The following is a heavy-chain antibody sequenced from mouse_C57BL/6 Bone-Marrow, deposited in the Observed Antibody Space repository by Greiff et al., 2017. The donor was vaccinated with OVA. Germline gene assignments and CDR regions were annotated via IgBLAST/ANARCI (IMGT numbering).Heavy chain of an antibody. CDR2: INPNNGGT. CDR3: AREYLAY. Sequence: EVQLQQSGPELVKPGASAKISCKASGYTFTDYYMNWVKQSHGKSLEWIGDINPNNGGTSYNQKFKGKATLTVDKSSSTAYMELRSLTSEDSAVYYCAREYLAYWGQGTLVTVSA. CDR1: GYTFTDYY. J-gene: IGHJ3*01. V-gene: IGHV1-26*01. D-gene: IGHD5-2*01.